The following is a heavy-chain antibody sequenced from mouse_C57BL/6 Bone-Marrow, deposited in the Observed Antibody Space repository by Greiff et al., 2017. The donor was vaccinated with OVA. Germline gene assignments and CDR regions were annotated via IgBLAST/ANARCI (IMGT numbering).Heavy chain of an antibody. CDR1: GYTFTSYW. Sequence: QVQLQQPGAELVKPGASVKLSCKASGYTFTSYWMHWVKQRPGQGLEWIGMIHPNSGSTNYNEKFKSKATLTVDKSSSTAYMQLSSLTSEDSAVYYWARKAAYYDYDQFDYWGQGTTLTVSS. D-gene: IGHD2-4*01. CDR2: IHPNSGST. CDR3: ARKAAYYDYDQFDY. V-gene: IGHV1-64*01. J-gene: IGHJ2*01.